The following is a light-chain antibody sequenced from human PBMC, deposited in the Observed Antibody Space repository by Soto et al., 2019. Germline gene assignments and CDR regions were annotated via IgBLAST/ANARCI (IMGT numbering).Light chain of an antibody. CDR1: SSNIGAGYD. J-gene: IGLJ2*01. CDR2: GIT. CDR3: QSYDSSLSASV. V-gene: IGLV1-40*01. Sequence: QSVLEQPPSVSGAPGQRVTISCTGNSSNIGAGYDVHWYQQLPGTAPKLLIYGITSRPSGVPDRFSGSKSGPSVSLAITGLQAEDEADYYCQSYDSSLSASVFGGGTQLTVL.